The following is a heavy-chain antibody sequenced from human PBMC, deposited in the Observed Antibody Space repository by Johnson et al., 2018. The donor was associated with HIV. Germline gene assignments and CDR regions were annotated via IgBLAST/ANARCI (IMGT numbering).Heavy chain of an antibody. CDR3: ARACGSRDILTALRGAFDI. Sequence: MQLVESGGGVVRPGGSLRLSCAASGFTFDDYGMSWVRQAPGTGLEWVSGMNWNGGSTGSADCVKGRLTISRDNAKNSLYLQVNSLRAADMTVYYCARACGSRDILTALRGAFDIWGQGTMVTVSS. D-gene: IGHD3-9*01. CDR1: GFTFDDYG. J-gene: IGHJ3*02. CDR2: MNWNGGST. V-gene: IGHV3-20*04.